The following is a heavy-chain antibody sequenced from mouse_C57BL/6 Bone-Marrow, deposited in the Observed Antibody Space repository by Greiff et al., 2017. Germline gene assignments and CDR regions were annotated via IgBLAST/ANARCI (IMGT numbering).Heavy chain of an antibody. CDR1: GFTFSDYG. CDR3: ARRSKGSFDY. V-gene: IGHV5-17*01. CDR2: ISSGSSTI. D-gene: IGHD1-3*01. Sequence: EVQRVESGGGLVKPGGSLKLSCAASGFTFSDYGMHWVRQAPEKGLEWVAYISSGSSTIYYADTVTGRFTISRDNAKNTLFRQMTSLRSEDTAMYYCARRSKGSFDYWGQGTTLTVSS. J-gene: IGHJ2*01.